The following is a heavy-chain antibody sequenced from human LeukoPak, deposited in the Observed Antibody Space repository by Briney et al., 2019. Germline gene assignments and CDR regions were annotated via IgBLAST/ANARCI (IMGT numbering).Heavy chain of an antibody. CDR1: GYSISSGYY. V-gene: IGHV4-38-2*01. D-gene: IGHD6-19*01. CDR3: ARGAQYSSGWYNY. CDR2: IYHSGST. J-gene: IGHJ4*02. Sequence: PSETLSLTCAVSGYSISSGYYWGCIRQPPGKGLEWIGSIYHSGSTYYNPSLKSRVTISVDTSKNQFSLKLSSVTAADTAVYYCARGAQYSSGWYNYWGQGTLVTVSS.